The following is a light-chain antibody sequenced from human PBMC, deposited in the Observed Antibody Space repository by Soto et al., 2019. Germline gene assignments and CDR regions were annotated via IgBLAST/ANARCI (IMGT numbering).Light chain of an antibody. V-gene: IGLV2-11*01. CDR1: SSDVGGYNY. J-gene: IGLJ3*02. CDR3: PSYAGSSTWV. CDR2: DVS. Sequence: QSALTQPRSVSGSPGQSVTISCTGTSSDVGGYNYVSWYQQHPGKAPKLIINDVSKRPSGVPDRFSGSKSGNTASLTISGLQAEDEADYYCPSYAGSSTWVFGGGTKVTVL.